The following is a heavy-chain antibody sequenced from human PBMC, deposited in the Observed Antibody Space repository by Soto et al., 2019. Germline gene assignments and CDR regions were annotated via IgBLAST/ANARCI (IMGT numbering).Heavy chain of an antibody. V-gene: IGHV3-74*01. D-gene: IGHD7-27*01. Sequence: RSMILCCAASGFTFDNYWIHWVRQAPGKGLVWVSRINSDGSSTSYADSVKGRFTISRDNAKNTLYLQMNSLRAEDTAVYYCASSLLTPFDYWGQGTLVTVSS. CDR1: GFTFDNYW. CDR2: INSDGSST. J-gene: IGHJ4*02. CDR3: ASSLLTPFDY.